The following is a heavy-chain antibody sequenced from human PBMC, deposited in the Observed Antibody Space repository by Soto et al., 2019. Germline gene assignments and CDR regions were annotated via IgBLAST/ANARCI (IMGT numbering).Heavy chain of an antibody. J-gene: IGHJ6*02. Sequence: QVQLVESGGGVVQPGRSLRLSCAASGFTFSSYAMHWVRQAPGKGLEWVAVISYDGSSKYYADSVKGRFTISRDNSKNTLYLQMNSLRAEDTAVYYCARESAYYYDSSGYWGPYGMDVWGQGTTVTVSS. V-gene: IGHV3-30-3*01. CDR3: ARESAYYYDSSGYWGPYGMDV. CDR1: GFTFSSYA. D-gene: IGHD3-22*01. CDR2: ISYDGSSK.